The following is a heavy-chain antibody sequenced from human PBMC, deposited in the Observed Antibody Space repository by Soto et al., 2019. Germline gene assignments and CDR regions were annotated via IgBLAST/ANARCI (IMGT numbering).Heavy chain of an antibody. CDR1: GYTFTSYA. J-gene: IGHJ4*02. V-gene: IGHV1-3*01. Sequence: QVQLVQSGAEVKKPGASVKVSCKASGYTFTSYAIHWERQAPGQRLEWMGWINGGNGDTKYSEEFQGRVTITRDTSASTAYMELSTLRPEDTAVYYCATAYSSGWAFDNWGQGTLVTVSS. D-gene: IGHD6-25*01. CDR3: ATAYSSGWAFDN. CDR2: INGGNGDT.